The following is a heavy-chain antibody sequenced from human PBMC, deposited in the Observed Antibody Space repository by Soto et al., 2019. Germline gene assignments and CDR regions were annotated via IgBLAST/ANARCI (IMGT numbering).Heavy chain of an antibody. CDR3: ARDPAAGLMRSNWFDP. CDR1: GGSFSGYY. CDR2: INHSGTT. V-gene: IGHV4-34*01. Sequence: QVQLQQWGAGLLKPSETLSLTCAVYGGSFSGYYWSWIRQPPGKGLEWIGEINHSGTTNYNPSLKSRVNGSVNTSTNQFTLKLSSVTAADTAVYSCARDPAAGLMRSNWFDPWGQGTLVTVSS. J-gene: IGHJ5*02. D-gene: IGHD3-16*01.